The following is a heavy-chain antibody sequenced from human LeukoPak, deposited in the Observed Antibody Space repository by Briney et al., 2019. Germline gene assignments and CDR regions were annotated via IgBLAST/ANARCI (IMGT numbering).Heavy chain of an antibody. Sequence: ASVKVSCKASGYTFTGYYMHWVRQAPGQGLEWMGWINPNSGGTNYAQKFQGRVTMTRDTSISTAYMELSRLRSDDTAVYYCARDSESSSSWSFDAFDIWGQGTMVTVSS. CDR3: ARDSESSSSWSFDAFDI. CDR2: INPNSGGT. D-gene: IGHD6-13*01. V-gene: IGHV1-2*02. CDR1: GYTFTGYY. J-gene: IGHJ3*02.